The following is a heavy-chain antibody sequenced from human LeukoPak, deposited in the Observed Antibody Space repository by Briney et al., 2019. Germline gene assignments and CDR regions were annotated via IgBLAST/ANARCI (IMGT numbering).Heavy chain of an antibody. D-gene: IGHD1-14*01. V-gene: IGHV3-7*05. CDR3: ARDHSEPGVFFDL. Sequence: GGSLRLSCAASGFTFSSYWMNWVRQAPGRGLELVANIKYDGREKYYVDSVKGRFTISRDNAKNSLYLQMNSLRVEDTAVYYCARDHSEPGVFFDLWGRGSLVTVSS. CDR1: GFTFSSYW. CDR2: IKYDGREK. J-gene: IGHJ4*02.